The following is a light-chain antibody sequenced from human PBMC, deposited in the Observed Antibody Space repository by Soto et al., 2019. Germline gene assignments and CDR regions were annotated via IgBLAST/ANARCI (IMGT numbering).Light chain of an antibody. CDR3: GSYAGSDTLV. J-gene: IGLJ1*01. V-gene: IGLV2-14*01. CDR2: GVN. Sequence: QSVLTQPASVSGSPGQSITITCTGTSSDIYAYNYVSWYQQHPGKAPKVVISGVNIRPSGVSSRFSGSKSGNTASLTISGLQAEDEAEYFCGSYAGSDTLVFGNGTKFTV. CDR1: SSDIYAYNY.